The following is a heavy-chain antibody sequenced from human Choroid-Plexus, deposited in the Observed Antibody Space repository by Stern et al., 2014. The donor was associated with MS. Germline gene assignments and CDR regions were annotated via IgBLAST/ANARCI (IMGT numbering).Heavy chain of an antibody. Sequence: VEAGGGAVQPGRPLGLPGGGSGFTFGRCAMHWVRQAPGKGVGWEAGVSYDRSNKYYADSVKGRFTISRDNSQNTLYMQMSSLRPEDTAVYYCAKDRQYLTYFFDHWGQGSLVTVSS. J-gene: IGHJ5*02. V-gene: IGHV3-30*18. CDR1: GFTFGRCA. D-gene: IGHD2/OR15-2a*01. CDR3: AKDRQYLTYFFDH. CDR2: VSYDRSNK.